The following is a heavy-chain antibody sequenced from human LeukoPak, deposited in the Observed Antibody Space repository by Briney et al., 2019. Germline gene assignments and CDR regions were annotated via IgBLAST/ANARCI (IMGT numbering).Heavy chain of an antibody. CDR2: INHSGST. D-gene: IGHD3-10*01. J-gene: IGHJ3*02. Sequence: KPSETLSLTCAVYGGSFSGYYWGWIRQPPGKGLEWIGEINHSGSTNYNPSLKSRVTISLDTSRNQFSLKLNSVTAADTAVYYCAKSNGYGLVDIWGQGTMVTVSS. V-gene: IGHV4-34*01. CDR3: AKSNGYGLVDI. CDR1: GGSFSGYY.